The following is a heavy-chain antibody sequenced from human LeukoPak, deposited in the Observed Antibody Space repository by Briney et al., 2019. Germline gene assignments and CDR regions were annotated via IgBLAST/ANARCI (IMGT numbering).Heavy chain of an antibody. CDR1: GFIFRNYG. CDR3: ATDLRLKHYGDYVIDY. J-gene: IGHJ4*02. Sequence: GGSLRLSCAASGFIFRNYGMHWVRQAPGKGLEGVAVTSYDGSYEYYADSVKGRFTISRDISKSTLYLQMNSLRAEDTAVYYCATDLRLKHYGDYVIDYWGQGALVTVSS. V-gene: IGHV3-30*03. CDR2: TSYDGSYE. D-gene: IGHD4-17*01.